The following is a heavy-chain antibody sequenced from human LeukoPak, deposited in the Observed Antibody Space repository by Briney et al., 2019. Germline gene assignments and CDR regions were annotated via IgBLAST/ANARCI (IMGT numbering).Heavy chain of an antibody. CDR3: ARRADYYDSSAYYY. CDR1: GYTFSSYD. Sequence: ASVKVSCKASGYTFSSYDINWVRQATGQGPEWMGWVNPNSGNTGNAQKFQGRVTMTRNTSISTAYLELSSLRSEDTAVYFCARRADYYDSSAYYYWGQGTLVTVSS. D-gene: IGHD3-22*01. J-gene: IGHJ4*02. V-gene: IGHV1-8*01. CDR2: VNPNSGNT.